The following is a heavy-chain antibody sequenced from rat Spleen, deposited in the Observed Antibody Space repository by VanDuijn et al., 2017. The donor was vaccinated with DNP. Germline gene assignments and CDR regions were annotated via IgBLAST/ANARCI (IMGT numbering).Heavy chain of an antibody. CDR2: MWRDGST. D-gene: IGHD1-11*01. Sequence: QVQLKESGPGLVQPSQTLSLTCSVSRFSLTSYHVHWVRQPPGKGLEWMGVMWRDGSTAYKSALKSRLSISRDTSKSQVFLRMNSLQTEDTAIYFCTREREGIPDYWGQGVMVTVSS. V-gene: IGHV2-32*01. CDR1: RFSLTSYH. J-gene: IGHJ2*01. CDR3: TREREGIPDY.